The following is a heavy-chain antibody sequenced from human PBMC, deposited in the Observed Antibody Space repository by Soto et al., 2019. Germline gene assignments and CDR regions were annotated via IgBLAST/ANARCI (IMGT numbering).Heavy chain of an antibody. CDR1: GFTFSSYA. V-gene: IGHV3-30*18. CDR3: AKESIVGAFDI. CDR2: ISYDGSNK. Sequence: PGGSLRLSCAASGFTFSSYAMRWVRQAPGKGLEWVAVISYDGSNKYYADSVKGRFTISRDNSKNTLYLQMNSLRAEDTAVYYCAKESIVGAFDIWGQGTMVTVSS. D-gene: IGHD3-16*02. J-gene: IGHJ3*02.